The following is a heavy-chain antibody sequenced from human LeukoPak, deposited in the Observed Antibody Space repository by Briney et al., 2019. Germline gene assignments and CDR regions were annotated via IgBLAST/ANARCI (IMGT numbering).Heavy chain of an antibody. J-gene: IGHJ4*02. CDR2: ISGSGGST. CDR3: ARWPYSSSYYFDY. V-gene: IGHV3-23*01. CDR1: GFTFSSYA. D-gene: IGHD6-6*01. Sequence: GGSLRLSCAASGFTFSSYAMSWVRQAPGKGLEWVSAISGSGGSTYYADSVKGRFTISRDNSKNSLYLQMNSLRAEDTAVYYCARWPYSSSYYFDYWGQGTLVTVSS.